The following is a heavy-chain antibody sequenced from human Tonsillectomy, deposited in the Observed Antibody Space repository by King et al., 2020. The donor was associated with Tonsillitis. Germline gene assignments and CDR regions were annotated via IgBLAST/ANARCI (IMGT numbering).Heavy chain of an antibody. V-gene: IGHV4-61*02. CDR2: IFASGTT. D-gene: IGHD3-10*01. CDR3: ARVLSYYENWFDA. J-gene: IGHJ5*01. Sequence: QLQESGPGLVKPSKTLSLTCTVSGDFINAASFYWGWVRQPAGKGLEYIGRIFASGTTHYNPSFQSRVAMSVDTSKNQFSLKLSSVTAADTAVYYCARVLSYYENWFDAWGHGTLVTVSS. CDR1: GDFINAASFY.